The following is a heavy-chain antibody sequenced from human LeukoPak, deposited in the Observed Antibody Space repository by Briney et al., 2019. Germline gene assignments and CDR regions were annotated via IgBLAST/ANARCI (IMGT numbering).Heavy chain of an antibody. V-gene: IGHV1-2*02. Sequence: ASVKVSCKASGYTFTGYYMHWVRQAPGQGLEWMGWINPNSGGTNYARKFQGRVTMTRDTSISTAYMELSRLRSDDTAVYYCARELAYWTMVRGASSDYWGQGTLVTVSS. CDR2: INPNSGGT. D-gene: IGHD3-10*01. CDR3: ARELAYWTMVRGASSDY. CDR1: GYTFTGYY. J-gene: IGHJ4*02.